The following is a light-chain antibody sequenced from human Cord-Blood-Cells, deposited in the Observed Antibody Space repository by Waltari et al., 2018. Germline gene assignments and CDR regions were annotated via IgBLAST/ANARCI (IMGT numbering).Light chain of an antibody. CDR2: EVS. V-gene: IGLV2-14*01. CDR1: SSAVGGNNY. CDR3: SSYTSSSTL. Sequence: QSPLTQPASVSGSPGKRITTSAPGTSSAVGGNNYDSWYQQHPGKAPKLMIYEVSNRPSGVSNRFSGSKSGNTASLTISGLQAEDEADYYCSSYTSSSTLFGTGTKVTVL. J-gene: IGLJ1*01.